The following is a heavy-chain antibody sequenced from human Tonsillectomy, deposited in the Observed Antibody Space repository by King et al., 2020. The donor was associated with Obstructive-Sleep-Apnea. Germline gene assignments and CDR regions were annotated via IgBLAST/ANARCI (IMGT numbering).Heavy chain of an antibody. J-gene: IGHJ4*02. CDR2: ISPLLGIT. D-gene: IGHD2-2*03. Sequence: QLVQSGPDVKNPGSSVKVSCKASGGSFDNHVINWVRQAPGQGLEWLGRISPLLGITDYAQRFQDKVTITADKSRDTVYIKLSGLKSEDTAMYYCARDPRGFGVGYGHTFDTWGQGSLVVVSS. CDR3: ARDPRGFGVGYGHTFDT. V-gene: IGHV1-69*10. CDR1: GGSFDNHV.